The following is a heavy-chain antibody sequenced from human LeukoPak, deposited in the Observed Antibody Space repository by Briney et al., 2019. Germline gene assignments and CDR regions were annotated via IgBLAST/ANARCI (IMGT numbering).Heavy chain of an antibody. CDR3: ARDGYCSGGSCSY. CDR2: INHSGST. D-gene: IGHD2-15*01. Sequence: SESLSLTCAVYGGSFSGYYWSSIRQPPGKGLEWIGEINHSGSTNYNPSRKSRVTISVDTSKNQFSLTLSSVTAADTAVYYCARDGYCSGGSCSYWGQGTLVTVSS. CDR1: GGSFSGYY. J-gene: IGHJ4*02. V-gene: IGHV4-34*01.